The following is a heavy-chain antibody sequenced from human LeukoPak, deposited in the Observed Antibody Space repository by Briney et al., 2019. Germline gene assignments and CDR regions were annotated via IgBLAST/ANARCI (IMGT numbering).Heavy chain of an antibody. J-gene: IGHJ6*03. V-gene: IGHV1-18*01. Sequence: GASVKDSCKASGYTFTSYGISWVRQAPGQGLEWMGWISAYNGNTNYTQKLQGRVTMPTDTSTSTAYMELRSLRPDDTAVYYCARGTYDSSGYYSYYYYMDVWGKGTTVTVSS. D-gene: IGHD3-22*01. CDR3: ARGTYDSSGYYSYYYYMDV. CDR2: ISAYNGNT. CDR1: GYTFTSYG.